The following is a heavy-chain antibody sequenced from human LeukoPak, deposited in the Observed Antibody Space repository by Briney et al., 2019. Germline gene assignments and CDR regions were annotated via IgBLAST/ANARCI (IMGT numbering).Heavy chain of an antibody. Sequence: PSETLSLTCTVSGGSISSGGYYWSWVRQAPGKGLEWVANIKRDGSDTYYVVSAEGRFTISRDNAENSLYLQMSSLRDEDTAIYYCARALYNTGWYPDYFDSWGQGTLVTVSS. D-gene: IGHD6-19*01. V-gene: IGHV3-7*01. CDR2: IKRDGSDT. CDR3: ARALYNTGWYPDYFDS. J-gene: IGHJ4*02. CDR1: GGSISSGGYY.